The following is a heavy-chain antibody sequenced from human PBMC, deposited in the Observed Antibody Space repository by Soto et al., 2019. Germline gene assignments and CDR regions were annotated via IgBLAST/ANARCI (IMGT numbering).Heavy chain of an antibody. CDR2: IIPMFGIA. V-gene: IGHV1-69*02. Sequence: SVKVSCKGSGGTFNRYTITWVRQAPGQGLEWMGRIIPMFGIASYAQNFQGRVTFTADKSTSTAYMEVSSLRSEDTAVYYCARAAYYYESSGYYPGDYWGQGTLVTVSS. J-gene: IGHJ4*02. CDR1: GGTFNRYT. CDR3: ARAAYYYESSGYYPGDY. D-gene: IGHD3-22*01.